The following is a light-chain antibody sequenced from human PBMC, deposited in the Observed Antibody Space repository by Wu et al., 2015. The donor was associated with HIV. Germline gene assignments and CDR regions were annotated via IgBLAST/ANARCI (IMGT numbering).Light chain of an antibody. J-gene: IGKJ1*01. CDR2: GAS. Sequence: EIVLTQSPATLSLSPGERATLSCRARQSVSSNLAWYQQKPGQAPRLLIYGASTRATGIPARFSGSGSGTEFTLTISSMQSEDFALYHCQQYDNWPWTFGQGTKVEIK. V-gene: IGKV3-15*01. CDR1: QSVSSN. CDR3: QQYDNWPWT.